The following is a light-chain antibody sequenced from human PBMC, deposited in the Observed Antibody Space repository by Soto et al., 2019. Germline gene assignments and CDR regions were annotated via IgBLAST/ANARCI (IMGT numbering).Light chain of an antibody. Sequence: EIVLTQSPGTLSLSPGERATLSFRSSQSVSSTFLAWYQQKTGQAPRLLIFGVSNRATGIPDRFSGSGSGTGFTLTISRLEPEDFAVYYCGQFVSAPPRTFGQGTKVDIK. V-gene: IGKV3-20*01. J-gene: IGKJ1*01. CDR3: GQFVSAPPRT. CDR1: QSVSSTF. CDR2: GVS.